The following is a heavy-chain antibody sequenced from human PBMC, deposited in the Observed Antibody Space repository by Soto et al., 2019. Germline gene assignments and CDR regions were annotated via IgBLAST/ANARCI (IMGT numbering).Heavy chain of an antibody. J-gene: IGHJ4*02. CDR2: ISYDGSNK. Sequence: QVQLVESGGGVVQPGRSLRLSCAASGFTFSSYAMHWVRQAPGKGLEWVAVISYDGSNKYYADSVKGRFTISRDNSKNTLYLQMNSLRAEDTAVYYCARITGSTWYYFDYWGQGTLVTVSS. CDR1: GFTFSSYA. CDR3: ARITGSTWYYFDY. D-gene: IGHD1-20*01. V-gene: IGHV3-30-3*01.